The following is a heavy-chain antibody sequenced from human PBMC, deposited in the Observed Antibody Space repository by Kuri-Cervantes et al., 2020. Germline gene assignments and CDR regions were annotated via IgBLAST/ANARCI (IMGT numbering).Heavy chain of an antibody. J-gene: IGHJ4*02. D-gene: IGHD6-13*01. CDR3: ARDILAAAGTS. V-gene: IGHV3-7*01. CDR2: IKQDGSEK. Sequence: GESLKISCAASGFTFSSYWMSWVRQAPGKGLEWVANIKQDGSEKYYVDSVKGRSTISRDNAKNSLYLQMNSLRAEDTAVYYCARDILAAAGTSWGQGTLVTVSS. CDR1: GFTFSSYW.